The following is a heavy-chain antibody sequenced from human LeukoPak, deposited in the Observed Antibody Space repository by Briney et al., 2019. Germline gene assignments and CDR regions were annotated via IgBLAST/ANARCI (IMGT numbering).Heavy chain of an antibody. Sequence: ASVKVSCKASGYTFTSYDINWVRQATGQGLERMGWMNPNSGNTGYAQKFQGRVTMTRNTSISTAYMELSSLRSEDTAVYYCARGHCSSTSCYTRYYYYGMDVWGQGTTVTVSS. CDR2: MNPNSGNT. V-gene: IGHV1-8*01. CDR3: ARGHCSSTSCYTRYYYYGMDV. D-gene: IGHD2-2*02. J-gene: IGHJ6*02. CDR1: GYTFTSYD.